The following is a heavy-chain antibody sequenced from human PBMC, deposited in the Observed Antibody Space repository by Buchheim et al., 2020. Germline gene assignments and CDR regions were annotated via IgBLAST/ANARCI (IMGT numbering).Heavy chain of an antibody. Sequence: QVQLQESGPGLVKPSETLSLTCTVSGGSISSYYWSWIRQPPGKGLEWIGYIYYSGSTNYNPSLKSRVTISVDTSKNQFSLKLSSVTAADTAVYYCARARYYDSGGYYFDYWGQGTL. J-gene: IGHJ4*02. V-gene: IGHV4-59*08. CDR2: IYYSGST. D-gene: IGHD3-22*01. CDR3: ARARYYDSGGYYFDY. CDR1: GGSISSYY.